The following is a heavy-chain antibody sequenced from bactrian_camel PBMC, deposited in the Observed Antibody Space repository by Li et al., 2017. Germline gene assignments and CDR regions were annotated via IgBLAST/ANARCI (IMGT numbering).Heavy chain of an antibody. D-gene: IGHD5*01. CDR3: VRDRAYGGRVYGSIIGVEDPLWYISY. Sequence: VQLVESGGGPVNAGGSLTLSCSASGYILPTCEMGWYRQAPGKERELVAMGKGDGSISYGYSVKGRFTISRDNAKNTLFLQMNSLKPEDTAVYWCVRDRAYGGRVYGSIIGVEDPLWYISYWGQGTQVTVS. CDR2: GKGDGSI. CDR1: GYILPTCE. J-gene: IGHJ4*01. V-gene: IGHV3S53*01.